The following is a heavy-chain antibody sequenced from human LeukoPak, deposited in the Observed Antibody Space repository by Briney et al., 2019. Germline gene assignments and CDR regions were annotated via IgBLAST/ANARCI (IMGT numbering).Heavy chain of an antibody. J-gene: IGHJ6*03. CDR2: IYTSGST. D-gene: IGHD2-2*01. CDR3: ARVGVVPAAPAWYMDV. V-gene: IGHV4-61*02. Sequence: TLSLTCTVSGVSISSGSYYWSWLRQPAGKGLEWIGRIYTSGSTNYNPSLKSRVTISVDTSTNQFSLKLSSVTAADTAVYYCARVGVVPAAPAWYMDVWGKETTVTVSS. CDR1: GVSISSGSYY.